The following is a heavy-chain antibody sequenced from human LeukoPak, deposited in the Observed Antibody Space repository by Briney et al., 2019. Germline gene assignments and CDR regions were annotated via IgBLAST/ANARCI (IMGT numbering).Heavy chain of an antibody. CDR2: IKQDGSDK. CDR3: ARDNYYDSSGHYNGNWFDP. J-gene: IGHJ5*02. Sequence: GGSLRLSCAASGFTFSSYWMSWVRQAPGKGLEWMANIKQDGSDKYYVDSVKGRFTISRDNAKNLLYLQMNSLRAEDTAVYYCARDNYYDSSGHYNGNWFDPWGQGTLVSVSS. D-gene: IGHD3-22*01. V-gene: IGHV3-7*01. CDR1: GFTFSSYW.